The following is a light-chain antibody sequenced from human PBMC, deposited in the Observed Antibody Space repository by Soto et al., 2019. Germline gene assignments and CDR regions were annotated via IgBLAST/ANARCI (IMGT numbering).Light chain of an antibody. CDR1: QDISNF. Sequence: DIQMTQSPSSLSAFVGDTVTITCRASQDISNFLAWYQQKPGKVPKLLIYAASTLQSGVPSRFSGSGSGTDFTLTISSLQPEDVATYYCQQYDSYPYTFGQGTKLEI. CDR2: AAS. CDR3: QQYDSYPYT. J-gene: IGKJ2*01. V-gene: IGKV1-27*01.